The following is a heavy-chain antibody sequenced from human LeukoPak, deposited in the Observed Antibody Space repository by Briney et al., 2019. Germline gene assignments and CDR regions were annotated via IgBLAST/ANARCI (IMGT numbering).Heavy chain of an antibody. D-gene: IGHD6-13*01. CDR2: ISGSGGST. J-gene: IGHJ6*02. CDR1: GFTFSSYA. CDR3: AKGGSSSWYSSHYYYGMDV. V-gene: IGHV3-23*01. Sequence: PGGSLRLSCAASGFTFSSYAMSWVRQAPGKGLEWVSAISGSGGSTYYADSVKGRFTISRDNSKNTLYLQMNSLRAEDTAVYYCAKGGSSSWYSSHYYYGMDVWGQGTTVTVS.